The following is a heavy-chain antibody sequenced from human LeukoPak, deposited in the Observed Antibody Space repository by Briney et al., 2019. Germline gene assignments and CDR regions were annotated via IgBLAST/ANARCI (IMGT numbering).Heavy chain of an antibody. V-gene: IGHV1-18*01. Sequence: GASVKVSCKASGYTFTSYGISWVRQAPGQELEWMGWISAYNGNTNYAQKLQGRVTMTTDTSTSTAYMELRSLRSDDTAVYYCARGEGGGYYYYYYMDVWGKGTTVTVSS. CDR1: GYTFTSYG. D-gene: IGHD3-16*01. CDR3: ARGEGGGYYYYYYMDV. CDR2: ISAYNGNT. J-gene: IGHJ6*03.